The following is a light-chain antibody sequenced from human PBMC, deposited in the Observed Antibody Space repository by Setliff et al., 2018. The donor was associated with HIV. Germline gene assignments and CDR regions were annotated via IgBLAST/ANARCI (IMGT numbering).Light chain of an antibody. CDR3: QSYDSSLSGYV. CDR1: SSNIGAGFD. CDR2: SFT. J-gene: IGLJ1*01. V-gene: IGLV1-40*01. Sequence: PSVSGAPGQRVTISCTGSSSNIGAGFDVHWYQQFPGTAPKLLIYSFTNRPSGVPDRFSGSKSGTSASLAIAGLQAEDEADYYCQSYDSSLSGYVFGTGTKVTVL.